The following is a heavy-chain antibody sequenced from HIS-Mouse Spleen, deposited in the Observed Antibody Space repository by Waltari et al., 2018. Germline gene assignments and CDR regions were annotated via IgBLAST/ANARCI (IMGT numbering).Heavy chain of an antibody. CDR1: GGSISSYY. CDR3: ARGGLLAATYYFDY. V-gene: IGHV4-59*08. Sequence: QVQLQESGPGLVKPSETLSLTCTVSGGSISSYYWSWIRQPPGKGLVWIGYIYYSGSTNYNPSLKSRVTISVDTSKNQFSLKLSSVTAADTAVYYCARGGLLAATYYFDYWGQGTLVTVSS. D-gene: IGHD2-15*01. J-gene: IGHJ4*02. CDR2: IYYSGST.